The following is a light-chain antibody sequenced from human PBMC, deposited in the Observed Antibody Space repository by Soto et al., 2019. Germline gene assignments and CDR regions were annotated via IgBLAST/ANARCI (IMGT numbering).Light chain of an antibody. CDR3: QQYGSSPPYT. V-gene: IGKV3-20*01. CDR1: QSVSSSY. J-gene: IGKJ2*01. Sequence: EIVLTQSPGTVSLSPGERATLSCRASQSVSSSYLAWYQQKPGQAPRLLIYGASSRATGIPDRFSGSGSGTDFTLTISRLEPEDFALYYCQQYGSSPPYTFGQGTKLEIK. CDR2: GAS.